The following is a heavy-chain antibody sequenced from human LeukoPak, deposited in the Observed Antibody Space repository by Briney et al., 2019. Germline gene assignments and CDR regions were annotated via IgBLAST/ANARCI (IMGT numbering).Heavy chain of an antibody. V-gene: IGHV3-30*04. CDR2: ISYDGSNK. CDR1: GFTFSSYA. D-gene: IGHD3-22*01. J-gene: IGHJ4*02. Sequence: PGGSLRLSCAASGFTFSSYAMHSVRQAPGKGLEWVAVISYDGSNKYYADSVKGRFTISRDNSKNTLYLQMNSLRAEDTAVYYCARDPWKGVSSGELFDYWGQGTLVTVSS. CDR3: ARDPWKGVSSGELFDY.